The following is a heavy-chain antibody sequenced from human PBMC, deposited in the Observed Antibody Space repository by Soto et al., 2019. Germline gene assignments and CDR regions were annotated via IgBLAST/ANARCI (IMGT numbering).Heavy chain of an antibody. CDR3: ARNRGKTYYYDSSGYYGAYYFDY. J-gene: IGHJ4*02. CDR2: IYYSGST. V-gene: IGHV4-30-4*01. Sequence: QVQLQESGPGLVKPSQTLSLTCTVSGGSISSGDYYWSWIRQPPGKGLEWIGYIYYSGSTYYNPSLRCRVTISVDTSKNQFSLKLSSVSAADTAVYYCARNRGKTYYYDSSGYYGAYYFDYWGQGTLVTVSS. D-gene: IGHD3-22*01. CDR1: GGSISSGDYY.